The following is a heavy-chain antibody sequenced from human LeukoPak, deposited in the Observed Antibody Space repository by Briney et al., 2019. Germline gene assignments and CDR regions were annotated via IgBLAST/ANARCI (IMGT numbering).Heavy chain of an antibody. CDR3: ARASGTGWFDP. V-gene: IGHV4-34*01. D-gene: IGHD6-13*01. CDR1: GGTFSGYD. J-gene: IGHJ5*02. CDR2: INHSGST. Sequence: PSETLSLTCAVYGGTFSGYDWSWVRQPPGKGLEWIGEINHSGSTNYNPALKSRVTISVVTSKNQFSMELSSVTAEDAAVYYCARASGTGWFDPWGQGTLATVSS.